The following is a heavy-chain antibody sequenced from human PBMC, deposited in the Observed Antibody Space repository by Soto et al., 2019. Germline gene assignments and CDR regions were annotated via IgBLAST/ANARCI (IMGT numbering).Heavy chain of an antibody. D-gene: IGHD2-8*01. CDR2: IIPIFGTA. CDR1: GGTFSSYA. CDR3: ARGLMVYAIGYGMDV. J-gene: IGHJ6*02. Sequence: GASVKVSCKASGGTFSSYAISWVRQAPGQGLEWMGGIIPIFGTANYAQKFQGRVTITADKSTSTAYMELNSLRAEDTAVYYCARGLMVYAIGYGMDVWGQGTTVTVSS. V-gene: IGHV1-69*06.